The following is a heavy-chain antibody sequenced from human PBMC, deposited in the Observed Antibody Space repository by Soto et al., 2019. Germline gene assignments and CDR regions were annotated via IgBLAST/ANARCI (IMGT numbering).Heavy chain of an antibody. CDR1: GFTFSTYW. V-gene: IGHV3-7*03. CDR3: ARDLGSCSTTNCPQIFAY. CDR2: IKKDGSEK. D-gene: IGHD2-2*01. Sequence: PGGSLRLSCAASGFTFSTYWMSWVRQAPGKGLEWVATIKKDGSEKYYVDSVKGRFTISRDNAKNPQYLQMNSLRAEDTAVYYRARDLGSCSTTNCPQIFAYWGQGTLVTLSS. J-gene: IGHJ4*02.